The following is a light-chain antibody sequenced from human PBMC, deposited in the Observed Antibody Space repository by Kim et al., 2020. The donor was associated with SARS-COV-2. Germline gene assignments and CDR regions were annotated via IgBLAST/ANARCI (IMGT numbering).Light chain of an antibody. J-gene: IGKJ1*01. CDR1: QGISRY. CDR2: AAS. CDR3: QQLNSYPRT. Sequence: DIQLTQSPSFLSASVGDRVTITCRASQGISRYLAWYQQTPGKAPKLLIYAASTLQSGVPSRFSGGGSGTEFTLTISSLQPEDFATYYCQQLNSYPRTFGQGTRVEIK. V-gene: IGKV1-9*01.